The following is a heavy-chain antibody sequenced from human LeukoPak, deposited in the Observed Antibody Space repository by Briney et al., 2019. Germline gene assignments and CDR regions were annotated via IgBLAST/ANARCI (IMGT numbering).Heavy chain of an antibody. CDR2: INHSGST. Sequence: SETLSLTCAVYGGSFSGYYWSWIRQPPGKGLEWIGEINHSGSTNYNPSLKGRVTISVDTSKNQFSLKLSSVTAADTAVYYCARGLGRSVDYWGQGTLVTVSS. CDR3: ARGLGRSVDY. CDR1: GGSFSGYY. V-gene: IGHV4-34*01. D-gene: IGHD3-3*01. J-gene: IGHJ4*02.